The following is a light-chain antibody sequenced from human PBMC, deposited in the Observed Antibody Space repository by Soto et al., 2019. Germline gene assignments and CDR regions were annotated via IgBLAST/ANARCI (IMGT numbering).Light chain of an antibody. Sequence: EVVLTQSPATLSLSPGDRATLSCRASQSVSSYLAWYQQKPGQAPRLLIYDATNRVAGVPARFSGSRSGTDFTLTISTLQPEDFAVYYCQQRSDWQYTFGQGTKVDI. V-gene: IGKV3-11*01. CDR3: QQRSDWQYT. CDR2: DAT. J-gene: IGKJ2*01. CDR1: QSVSSY.